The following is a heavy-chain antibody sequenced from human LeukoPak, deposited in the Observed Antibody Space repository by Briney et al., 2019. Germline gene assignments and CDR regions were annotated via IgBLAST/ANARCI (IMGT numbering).Heavy chain of an antibody. D-gene: IGHD5-18*01. Sequence: SQTLSLTCAVSGGSISSGGYSWSWIRQPPRKGLEWIVYIYHSGSTYYNPSLKSRVTISVDRSKNQFSLKLSSVTAADTAVYYCASDQGYSYGYVGAFDIWGQGTMVTVSS. CDR3: ASDQGYSYGYVGAFDI. CDR2: IYHSGST. J-gene: IGHJ3*02. V-gene: IGHV4-30-2*01. CDR1: GGSISSGGYS.